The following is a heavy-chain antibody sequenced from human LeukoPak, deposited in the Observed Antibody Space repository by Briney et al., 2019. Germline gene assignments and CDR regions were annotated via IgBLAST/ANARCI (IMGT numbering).Heavy chain of an antibody. CDR2: IYHSGST. J-gene: IGHJ4*02. CDR1: GYSISSGYY. Sequence: SETLSLTCAVSGYSISSGYYWGWIRQPPGKGLEWIGSIYHSGSTYYNPSLKSRVTISVDTSKNQFSLKLSSVTAADTAVYYCVSSYGGYVLDYWGQGTLVIVSS. V-gene: IGHV4-38-2*01. CDR3: VSSYGGYVLDY. D-gene: IGHD5-12*01.